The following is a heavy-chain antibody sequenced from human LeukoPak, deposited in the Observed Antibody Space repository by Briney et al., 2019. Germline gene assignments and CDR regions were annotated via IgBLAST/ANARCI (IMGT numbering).Heavy chain of an antibody. V-gene: IGHV3-74*01. Sequence: PGGSLRLSCAASGFTFSSYAMSWVRQAPGKGLVWVSRINSDGSSTNYADSVKGRFTISRDNAKNTLYLQMNSLRAEDTAVYYCVRVAGGNSPYYFDYWGQGTLVTVSS. CDR1: GFTFSSYA. CDR3: VRVAGGNSPYYFDY. CDR2: INSDGSST. J-gene: IGHJ4*02. D-gene: IGHD4-23*01.